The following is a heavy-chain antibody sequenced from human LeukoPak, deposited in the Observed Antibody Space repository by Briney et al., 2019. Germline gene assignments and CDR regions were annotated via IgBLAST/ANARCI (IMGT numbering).Heavy chain of an antibody. J-gene: IGHJ3*02. CDR3: ARVKTPFDAFDI. V-gene: IGHV4-59*01. CDR2: IYYSGST. CDR1: GGSTSSYY. Sequence: SETLSLTCTVSGGSTSSYYWSWIRQPPGKGLEWIGYIYYSGSTNYNPSLKSRVTISVDTSKNQFSLKLSSVTAADTAVYYCARVKTPFDAFDIWGQGTMVTVSS.